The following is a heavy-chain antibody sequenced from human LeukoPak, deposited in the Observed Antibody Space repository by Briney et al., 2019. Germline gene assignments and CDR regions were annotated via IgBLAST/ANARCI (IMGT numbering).Heavy chain of an antibody. V-gene: IGHV3-30-3*01. CDR3: ARPPSDFWSGYYNPFDY. J-gene: IGHJ4*02. Sequence: GRSLRLSCAASGFTFSSYAMHWVRLAPGKGLEWVAVISYDGSNKYYADSVKGRFTISRDNSKNTLYLQMNSLRAEDTAVYYCARPPSDFWSGYYNPFDYWGQGTLVTVSS. D-gene: IGHD3-3*01. CDR2: ISYDGSNK. CDR1: GFTFSSYA.